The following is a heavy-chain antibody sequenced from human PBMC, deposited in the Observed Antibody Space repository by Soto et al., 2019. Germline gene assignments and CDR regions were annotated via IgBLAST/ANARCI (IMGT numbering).Heavy chain of an antibody. V-gene: IGHV3-13*01. Sequence: EVQLVESGGGLVQTGGSLRLSCEGSGFSFSSYDMHWVLQAAGKRLEWVAAIGADGDTYYSDSVKGRLTISRENTKNSLYLQMNSLRTGDTGVYHCAKARLYYYYGMDVWGQGTMVTVSS. CDR2: IGADGDT. CDR1: GFSFSSYD. J-gene: IGHJ6*02. CDR3: AKARLYYYYGMDV.